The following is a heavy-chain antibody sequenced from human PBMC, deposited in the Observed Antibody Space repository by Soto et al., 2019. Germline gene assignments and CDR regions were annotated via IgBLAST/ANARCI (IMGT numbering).Heavy chain of an antibody. D-gene: IGHD2-2*01. CDR2: MYHSGRT. CDR1: GGSISSGGYS. CDR3: ASVPDY. Sequence: QLQLQESGSGLVKPSQTLSLTCAVSGGSISSGGYSWSWIRQPPGKGLEWIGYMYHSGRTYYNPSLKSRVIISIARDKNRFSLKLRSVTAADLAVYYFASVPDYWGQGILVTVSS. V-gene: IGHV4-30-2*01. J-gene: IGHJ4*02.